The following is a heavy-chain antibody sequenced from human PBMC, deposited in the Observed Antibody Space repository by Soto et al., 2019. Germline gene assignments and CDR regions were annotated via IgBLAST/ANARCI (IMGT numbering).Heavy chain of an antibody. V-gene: IGHV3-48*02. CDR1: GFSFSSYD. CDR3: ARDLHPTFYYYYGVDV. Sequence: VQLVESGGGLVQPGGSLRLSCAASGFSFSSYDMNWVRQAPGKGLEWISYIDSSSSTIYNADSVKGRFTISRDNAKNSLDLQMSSLRDEDTAVYYCARDLHPTFYYYYGVDVWGQGTTVTV. CDR2: IDSSSSTI. J-gene: IGHJ6*02.